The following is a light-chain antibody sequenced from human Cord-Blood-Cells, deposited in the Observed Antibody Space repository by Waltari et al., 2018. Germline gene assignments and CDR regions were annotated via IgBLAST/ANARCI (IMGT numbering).Light chain of an antibody. V-gene: IGKV1-39*01. J-gene: IGKJ1*01. CDR1: QSISSY. Sequence: DIQMTQSPSSLSASVGDRVTITCRASQSISSYLNWYQQKPGKAPKLLIYAASSLQSGVPSRFSGSRSGTDVTPTISSLQPEDFATYYCQQSYSTPPWTFGQGTKVEIK. CDR2: AAS. CDR3: QQSYSTPPWT.